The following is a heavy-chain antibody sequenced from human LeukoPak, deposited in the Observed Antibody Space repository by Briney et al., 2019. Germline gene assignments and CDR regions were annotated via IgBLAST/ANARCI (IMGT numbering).Heavy chain of an antibody. CDR3: TRAGEAVAFDI. D-gene: IGHD6-19*01. J-gene: IGHJ3*02. CDR2: ISWNSGSI. Sequence: QSGGSLRLSCAASGFTFDDHAMHWVRQAPGKGLEWVSGISWNSGSIGYADSVKGRFTISRDNAKNSLYLQMNSLRAEDTALYHCTRAGEAVAFDIWGQGPMVTVSS. CDR1: GFTFDDHA. V-gene: IGHV3-9*01.